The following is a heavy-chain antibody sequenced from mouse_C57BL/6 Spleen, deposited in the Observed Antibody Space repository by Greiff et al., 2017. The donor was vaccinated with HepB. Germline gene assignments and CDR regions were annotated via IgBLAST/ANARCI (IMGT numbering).Heavy chain of an antibody. D-gene: IGHD4-1*01. Sequence: QVQLQQSGPELVKPGASVKISCKASGYAFSSSWMNWVKQRPGKGLEWIGRIYPGDGDTNYNGKFKGKATLTADKSSSTAYMQLSSLTSEDSAVYFCARSKLGLAYWGQGTLVTVSA. J-gene: IGHJ3*01. CDR2: IYPGDGDT. CDR3: ARSKLGLAY. CDR1: GYAFSSSW. V-gene: IGHV1-82*01.